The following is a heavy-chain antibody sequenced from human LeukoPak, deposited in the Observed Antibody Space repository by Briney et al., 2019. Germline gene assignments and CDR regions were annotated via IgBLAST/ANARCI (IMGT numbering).Heavy chain of an antibody. CDR2: IRYDGSNK. CDR3: AKDRNYYYDSSGYYGFVY. D-gene: IGHD3-22*01. CDR1: GLTFSSYG. V-gene: IGHV3-30*02. J-gene: IGHJ4*02. Sequence: PGGSLRLSCAASGLTFSSYGMHWVRQAPGKGLEWVAFIRYDGSNKYYADSVKGRFTISRDNSKNTLYLQMNSLRAEDTAVYYCAKDRNYYYDSSGYYGFVYWGQGTLVTVSS.